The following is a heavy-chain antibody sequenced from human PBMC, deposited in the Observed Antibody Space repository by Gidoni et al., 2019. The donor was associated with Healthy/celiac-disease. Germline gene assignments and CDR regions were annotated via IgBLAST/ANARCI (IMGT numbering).Heavy chain of an antibody. CDR2: IYYSGSP. CDR3: ARLTKNCSGGSCYSYYGMDV. CDR1: GGSISSSSYY. D-gene: IGHD2-15*01. V-gene: IGHV4-39*01. J-gene: IGHJ6*02. Sequence: QLQLQESGPGLVKPSETLSLTCTVSGGSISSSSYYWGWIRQPPGKGLEWIGSIYYSGSPYYNPSLKSRVTISVDTSKNQFSLKLSSVTAADTAVYYCARLTKNCSGGSCYSYYGMDVWGQGTTVTVSS.